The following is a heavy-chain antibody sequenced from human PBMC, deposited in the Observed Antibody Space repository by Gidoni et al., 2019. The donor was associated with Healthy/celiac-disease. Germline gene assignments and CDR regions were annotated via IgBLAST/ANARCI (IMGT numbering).Heavy chain of an antibody. CDR3: ARAEMATSPLDY. D-gene: IGHD2-2*01. V-gene: IGHV4-34*01. Sequence: QVQLQQWGAGLLKPSETLSLTCAVYGGSFSGYYWNWIRQPPGKGLEWIGEINHRGSTNYNPSLKSRVTISVDTSKNQFSLKLSSVTAADTAVYYCARAEMATSPLDYWGQGTLVTVSS. J-gene: IGHJ4*02. CDR1: GGSFSGYY. CDR2: INHRGST.